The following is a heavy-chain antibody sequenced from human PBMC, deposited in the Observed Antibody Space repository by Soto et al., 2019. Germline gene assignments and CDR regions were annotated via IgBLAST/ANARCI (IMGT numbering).Heavy chain of an antibody. Sequence: PSETLSLTCTVSGVSITSYFWSWIRQTPGKGLDWIGSISFSGATYSNPSLKGRAALSVVLTITNMDPGDTATYFCAHAGDYDLLTFDHWGPGTLVTVSS. D-gene: IGHD4-17*01. CDR1: GVSITSYF. CDR2: ISFSGAT. J-gene: IGHJ4*02. V-gene: IGHV4-59*01. CDR3: LLTFDH.